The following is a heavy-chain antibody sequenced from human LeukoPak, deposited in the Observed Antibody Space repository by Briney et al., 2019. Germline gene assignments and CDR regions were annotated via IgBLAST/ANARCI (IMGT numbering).Heavy chain of an antibody. D-gene: IGHD2-2*01. J-gene: IGHJ4*02. CDR1: GGSISSGSYY. CDR3: ARTSEYQLLLSY. V-gene: IGHV4-61*02. Sequence: SETLSLTCTVSGGSISSGSYYWSWIRQPAGKGLEWIGRIYTSGSTNYNPSLKSRVTISVDTSKNQFSLKLSSVTAADTAVYYCARTSEYQLLLSYWGQGTLVTVSS. CDR2: IYTSGST.